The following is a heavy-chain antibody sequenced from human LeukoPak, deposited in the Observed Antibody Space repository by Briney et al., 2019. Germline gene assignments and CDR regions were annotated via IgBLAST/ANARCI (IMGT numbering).Heavy chain of an antibody. J-gene: IGHJ4*02. D-gene: IGHD2-15*01. CDR1: GFTFSGYE. Sequence: GSLRLSCAVSGFTFSGYEVHWVRQAAGKGLEWIGYIYYSGSTNYNPSLKSRVTISVDTSKSQFSLKLSSVAAADTAVYYCATRYCSGGSCRFDYWGQGTLVTVSS. V-gene: IGHV4-59*01. CDR2: IYYSGST. CDR3: ATRYCSGGSCRFDY.